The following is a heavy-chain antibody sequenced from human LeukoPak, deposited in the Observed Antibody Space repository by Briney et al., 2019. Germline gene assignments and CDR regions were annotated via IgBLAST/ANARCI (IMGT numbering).Heavy chain of an antibody. J-gene: IGHJ5*01. V-gene: IGHV3-7*01. Sequence: GGSLRLSCAASGFTFSSYWMNWVRQAPGKRLEWVANIKRDGNEKNYVDSVKGRFSISRDNAKNSLYLQMDSLRAEDTAVYYCAKEGAYPIITYDSWGQGALVTVSS. D-gene: IGHD3-10*01. CDR1: GFTFSSYW. CDR2: IKRDGNEK. CDR3: AKEGAYPIITYDS.